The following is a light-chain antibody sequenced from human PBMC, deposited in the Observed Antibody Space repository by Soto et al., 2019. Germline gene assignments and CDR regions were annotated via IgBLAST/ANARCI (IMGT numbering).Light chain of an antibody. Sequence: QSVLTQPPSASGTPGQRVSISCSGSRSNIGSNSVNWYQHLPGTAPKLFIYDNNERPSGAPDRISGSKSGSAASLAISGLQSEDEADYYCAAWDDSLNGPVFGTGTKVTVL. CDR1: RSNIGSNS. CDR3: AAWDDSLNGPV. V-gene: IGLV1-44*01. J-gene: IGLJ1*01. CDR2: DNN.